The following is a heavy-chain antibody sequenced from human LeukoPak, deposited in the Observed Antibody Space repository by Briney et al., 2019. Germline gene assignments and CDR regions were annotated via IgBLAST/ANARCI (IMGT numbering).Heavy chain of an antibody. CDR3: ARPFKRPSDAFDI. CDR2: IDSSGST. Sequence: SETLSLTCSVSGGSISSGGYYWSWIRQHPGKGLEWIGYIDSSGSTNYNPSIKSRVTISVDASKNQFSLKLSSVTAADTAMYFCARPFKRPSDAFDIWGQGTMVTVSS. CDR1: GGSISSGGYY. V-gene: IGHV4-31*02. J-gene: IGHJ3*02.